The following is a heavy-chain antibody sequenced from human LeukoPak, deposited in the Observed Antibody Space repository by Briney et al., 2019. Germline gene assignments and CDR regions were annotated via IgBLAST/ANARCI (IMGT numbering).Heavy chain of an antibody. CDR2: INHSGST. CDR1: GGSFSGYY. V-gene: IGHV4-34*01. D-gene: IGHD3-10*01. Sequence: SETLSLTCAVYGGSFSGYYWSWIRQPPGKGLEWIGEINHSGSTNYNPSLKSRVTISVDASKNQFSLKLSSVTAADTAVYYCARGHRGRFRVPFDYWGQGTLVTASS. J-gene: IGHJ4*02. CDR3: ARGHRGRFRVPFDY.